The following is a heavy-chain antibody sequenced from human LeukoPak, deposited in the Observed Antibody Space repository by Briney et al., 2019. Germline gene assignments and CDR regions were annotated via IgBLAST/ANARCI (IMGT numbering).Heavy chain of an antibody. J-gene: IGHJ4*02. D-gene: IGHD5-12*01. CDR2: IKQDGSEK. CDR3: ARDHGYSGYAFY. CDR1: GFTFSGYW. Sequence: GGSLRLSCAASGFTFSGYWMHWVRQAPGKGLEWVANIKQDGSEKYYVDSVKGRFTISRDNAKNSLYLQMNSLRAEDTAVYYCARDHGYSGYAFYWGQGTLVTVSS. V-gene: IGHV3-7*01.